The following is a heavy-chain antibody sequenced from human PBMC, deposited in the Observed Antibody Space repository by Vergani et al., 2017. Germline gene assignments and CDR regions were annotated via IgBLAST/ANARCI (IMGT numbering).Heavy chain of an antibody. CDR3: ARVGAGTYGMDV. J-gene: IGHJ6*02. Sequence: EVQLLESGGGLVQPGGSLRLSCAASGFTFSSYAMSWVRQAPGKGLEWVANIKQDGSEKYYVDSVKGRFTISRDNAKNSLYLQMNSLRAEDTAVYYCARVGAGTYGMDVWGQGTTVTVSS. D-gene: IGHD1-14*01. V-gene: IGHV3-7*01. CDR2: IKQDGSEK. CDR1: GFTFSSYA.